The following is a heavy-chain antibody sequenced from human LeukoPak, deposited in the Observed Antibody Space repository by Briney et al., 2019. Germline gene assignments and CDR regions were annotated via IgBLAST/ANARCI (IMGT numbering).Heavy chain of an antibody. D-gene: IGHD3-3*01. CDR2: ISSNGGST. J-gene: IGHJ4*02. V-gene: IGHV3-64*01. CDR1: GFTFSSYA. CDR3: ARSGFLEWYIFDY. Sequence: GGSLRLSCAASGFTFSSYAMHCVRQAPGKGLEYVSAISSNGGSTYYANSVKGSFTISRDNSKNTLYLQMGSLRAEDMAVYYCARSGFLEWYIFDYWGQGTLVTVSS.